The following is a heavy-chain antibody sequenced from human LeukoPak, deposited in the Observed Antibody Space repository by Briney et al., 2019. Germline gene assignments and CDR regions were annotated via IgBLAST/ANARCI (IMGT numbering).Heavy chain of an antibody. Sequence: SETLSLTCAVSGGSISSGSYSWSWIRQPPGKGLEWIGYIYYSGSTYYNPSLKSRVTISVDTSQNQFSLNLSSVTAADTAVYYCARHLGYYGSGSQNHWFDPWGQGTLVTVSS. CDR1: GGSISSGSYS. V-gene: IGHV4-30-2*03. J-gene: IGHJ5*02. D-gene: IGHD3-10*01. CDR2: IYYSGST. CDR3: ARHLGYYGSGSQNHWFDP.